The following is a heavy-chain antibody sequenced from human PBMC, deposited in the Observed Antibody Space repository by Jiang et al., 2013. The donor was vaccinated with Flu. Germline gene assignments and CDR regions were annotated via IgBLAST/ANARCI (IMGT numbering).Heavy chain of an antibody. J-gene: IGHJ3*02. CDR3: ARHPSIVGDGYNLDAFDI. Sequence: PGLVKPSETLSLTCTVSGGSISSYYWSWIRQPPGKGLEWIGYIYYSGSTNYNPSLKSRVTISVDTSKNQFSLKLSSVTAADTAVYYCARHPSIVGDGYNLDAFDIWGQGTMVTVSS. CDR2: IYYSGST. V-gene: IGHV4-59*08. D-gene: IGHD5-24*01. CDR1: GGSISSYY.